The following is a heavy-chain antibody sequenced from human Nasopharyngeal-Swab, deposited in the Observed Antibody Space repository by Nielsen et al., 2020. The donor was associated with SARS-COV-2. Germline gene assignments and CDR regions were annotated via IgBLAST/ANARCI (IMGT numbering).Heavy chain of an antibody. V-gene: IGHV3-73*01. CDR1: GFTFSGSA. J-gene: IGHJ4*02. CDR2: IRSKANSYAT. CDR3: TRDAFDY. Sequence: GESLKISCAASGFTFSGSAMHWVRQASGKGLEWVGRIRSKANSYATAYAASVKGRFTIFRDDSKNTAYLQMNSLKTEDTAVYYCTRDAFDYWGQGTLVTVSS.